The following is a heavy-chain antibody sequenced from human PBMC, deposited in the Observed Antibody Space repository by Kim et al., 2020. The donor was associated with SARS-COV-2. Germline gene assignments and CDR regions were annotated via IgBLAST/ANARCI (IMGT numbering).Heavy chain of an antibody. J-gene: IGHJ4*02. V-gene: IGHV3-74*01. CDR2: T. D-gene: IGHD5-12*01. CDR3: AIRDGYTSGHDY. Sequence: TNCAEYVKGRFTISRDNAKNNVYLQMNSLRGDDTAVYYCAIRDGYTSGHDYWGRGTLVTVSS.